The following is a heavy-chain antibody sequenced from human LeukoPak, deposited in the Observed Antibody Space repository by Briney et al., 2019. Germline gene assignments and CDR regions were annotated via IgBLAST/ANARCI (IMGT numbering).Heavy chain of an antibody. CDR3: AKDLWRSGSGVDY. Sequence: VGSLRLSCAASGFTFSSYAMSWVRQAPGKGLEWVSAISGSGGSTYYADSVKGRFTISRDNSKNTLYLQMNSLRAEDTAVYYCAKDLWRSGSGVDYWGQRTLVTVSS. CDR2: ISGSGGST. D-gene: IGHD2-15*01. CDR1: GFTFSSYA. J-gene: IGHJ4*02. V-gene: IGHV3-23*01.